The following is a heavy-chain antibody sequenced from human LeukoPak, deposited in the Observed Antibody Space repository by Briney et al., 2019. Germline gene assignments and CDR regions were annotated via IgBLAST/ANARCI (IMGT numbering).Heavy chain of an antibody. Sequence: GRALRVSCAASGFSFSDYVFHWVRQSPDKGLEWVALIGSNGSKKYYSDSVQGRFTISRDNSKNTLFLEMNSLRGDDSAVYYCARQMTTTRLFDSWGQGALVFVSS. CDR1: GFSFSDYV. CDR3: ARQMTTTRLFDS. V-gene: IGHV3-30*04. CDR2: IGSNGSKK. D-gene: IGHD1-14*01. J-gene: IGHJ4*02.